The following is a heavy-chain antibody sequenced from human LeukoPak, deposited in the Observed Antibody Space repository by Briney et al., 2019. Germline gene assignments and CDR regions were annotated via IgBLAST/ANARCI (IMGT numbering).Heavy chain of an antibody. CDR3: AKDYYDSSGYHLGWFDP. D-gene: IGHD3-22*01. J-gene: IGHJ5*02. CDR2: ISGSGGST. CDR1: GFTFSSYE. Sequence: GGSLRLSCAASGFTFSSYEMNWVRQAPGKGLEWVSAISGSGGSTYYADSVKGRFTISRDNSKNTLYLQMNSLRAEDTAVYYCAKDYYDSSGYHLGWFDPWGQGTLVTVSS. V-gene: IGHV3-23*01.